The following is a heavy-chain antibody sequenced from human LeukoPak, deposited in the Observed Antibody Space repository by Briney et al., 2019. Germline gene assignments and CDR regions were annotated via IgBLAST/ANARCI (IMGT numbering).Heavy chain of an antibody. CDR2: IYYSGST. Sequence: SETLSLTCTVSGGSISSSSYYWGWIRQPPGRGLEWIGSIYYSGSTYYNPSLKSRVTISVDTSKNQFSLKLSSVTAADTAVYYCARDESGYDPSDYWGQGTLVTVSS. CDR1: GGSISSSSYY. J-gene: IGHJ4*02. D-gene: IGHD5-12*01. V-gene: IGHV4-39*07. CDR3: ARDESGYDPSDY.